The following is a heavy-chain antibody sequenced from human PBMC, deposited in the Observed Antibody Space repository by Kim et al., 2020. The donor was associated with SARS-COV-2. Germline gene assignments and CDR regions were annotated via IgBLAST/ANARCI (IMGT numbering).Heavy chain of an antibody. J-gene: IGHJ2*01. CDR3: ARGIYYYDGSGNPCFWYFGI. CDR1: GGSISYYY. V-gene: IGHV4-59*01. CDR2: VFDSGGT. D-gene: IGHD3-22*01. Sequence: SETLSLTCTVSGGSISYYYWSCIRQPPGKGLEWIGYVFDSGGTNYSPSLKSRVTISLGTSKKQFSLQLTTVTAADTAVYYCARGIYYYDGSGNPCFWYFGIWVRGTLVTVSS.